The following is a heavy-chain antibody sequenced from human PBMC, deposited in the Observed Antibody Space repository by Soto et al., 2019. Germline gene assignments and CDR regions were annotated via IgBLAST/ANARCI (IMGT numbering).Heavy chain of an antibody. CDR3: TTDLWRRAVVVGYNGYFKP. CDR2: IKSKSDGGTT. Sequence: GGSLRLSCAASGFTFSDAWMSWVRQSPGKGLDWVGRIKSKSDGGTTEYAAPVRGRFTISRDDSKNTLYLQMNSLKTEDTAVYYCTTDLWRRAVVVGYNGYFKPWGQGTPVSVSS. V-gene: IGHV3-15*01. CDR1: GFTFSDAW. D-gene: IGHD2-21*01. J-gene: IGHJ5*02.